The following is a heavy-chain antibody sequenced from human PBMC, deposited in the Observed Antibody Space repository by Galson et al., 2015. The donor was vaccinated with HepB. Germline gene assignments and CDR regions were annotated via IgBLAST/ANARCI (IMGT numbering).Heavy chain of an antibody. CDR2: ITSSSTYT. CDR1: GFTFRDDY. CDR3: ARLDSSWFFDF. D-gene: IGHD6-13*01. V-gene: IGHV3-11*06. J-gene: IGHJ4*02. Sequence: SLRLSCAASGFTFRDDYMSWIRQAPGKGLEWVSYITSSSTYTNYADSVKGRFTISRDNAKNSLYLQMNSLRGEDTAVYYCARLDSSWFFDFWGQGSLAIVYS.